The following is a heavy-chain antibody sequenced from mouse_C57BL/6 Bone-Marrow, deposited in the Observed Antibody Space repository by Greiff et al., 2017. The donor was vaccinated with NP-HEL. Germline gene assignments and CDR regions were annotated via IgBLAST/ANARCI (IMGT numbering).Heavy chain of an antibody. V-gene: IGHV1-50*01. CDR3: AREGPYGSSYPFAY. CDR2: IDPSDSYT. J-gene: IGHJ3*01. Sequence: VQLQQPGAELVKPGASVKLSCKASGYTFTSYWMQWVKQRPGPGLEWIGEIDPSDSYTNYNQKFKGKATLTVDTSSSTAYMQLSSLTSEDSAVYYCAREGPYGSSYPFAYWGQGTLVTGSA. D-gene: IGHD1-1*01. CDR1: GYTFTSYW.